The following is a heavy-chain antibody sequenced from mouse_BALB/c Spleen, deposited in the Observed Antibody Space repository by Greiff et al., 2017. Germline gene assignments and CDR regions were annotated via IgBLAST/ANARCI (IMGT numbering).Heavy chain of an antibody. CDR3: ASYDGYFPWFAY. Sequence: EVQLQESGAELVRPGALVKLSCKASGFNIKDYYMHWVKQRPEQGLEWIGWIDPENGNTIYDPKFQGKASITADTSSNTAYLQLSSLTSEDTAVYYCASYDGYFPWFAYWGQGTLVTVSA. V-gene: IGHV14-1*02. CDR1: GFNIKDYY. CDR2: IDPENGNT. D-gene: IGHD2-3*01. J-gene: IGHJ3*01.